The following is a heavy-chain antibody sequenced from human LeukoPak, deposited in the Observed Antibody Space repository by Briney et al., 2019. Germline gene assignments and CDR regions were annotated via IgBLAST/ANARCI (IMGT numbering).Heavy chain of an antibody. D-gene: IGHD3-10*01. Sequence: GASVKVSCKASDYTFTSYGISWVRQAPGQGLEWMGWISAYNGNTNYAQKLQGRVTMTTDTSTSTAYMELRSLRSDDTAVYYCARVRITMVRGVIGNWFDPWGQGTLVTVSS. CDR1: DYTFTSYG. V-gene: IGHV1-18*01. CDR2: ISAYNGNT. CDR3: ARVRITMVRGVIGNWFDP. J-gene: IGHJ5*02.